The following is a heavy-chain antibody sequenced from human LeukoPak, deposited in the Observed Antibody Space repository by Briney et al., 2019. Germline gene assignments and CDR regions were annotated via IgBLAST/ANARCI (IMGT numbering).Heavy chain of an antibody. V-gene: IGHV4-34*01. D-gene: IGHD2-2*01. CDR2: INHSGST. J-gene: IGHJ4*02. CDR3: ASPGYCRSTSCSAPVEY. Sequence: SETLPLTCAVYGLSFSGYYWSWIRQPPGKGPEWIGEINHSGSTNYNPPLKSRVTISVDTSKNQFSLKLSSVTAADTAVYYCASPGYCRSTSCSAPVEYWRQGTLVTVSS. CDR1: GLSFSGYY.